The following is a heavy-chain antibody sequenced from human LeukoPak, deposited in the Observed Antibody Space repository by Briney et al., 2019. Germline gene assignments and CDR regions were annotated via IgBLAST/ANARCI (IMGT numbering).Heavy chain of an antibody. CDR3: ARAPVTSCSGVLCYPFDY. Sequence: PGGSLRLSCAASGFTLNNYAMSWVRQAPGKGLEWVSATSSSDAGTYHAASVRGRFTISRDNSKNTLYLQMNSLRAEDAAVYYCARAPVTSCSGVLCYPFDYWGQGTLVTVSS. CDR1: GFTLNNYA. V-gene: IGHV3-23*01. D-gene: IGHD2-15*01. J-gene: IGHJ4*02. CDR2: TSSSDAGT.